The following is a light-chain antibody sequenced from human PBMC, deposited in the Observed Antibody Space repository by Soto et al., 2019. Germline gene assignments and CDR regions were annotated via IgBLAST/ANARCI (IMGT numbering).Light chain of an antibody. CDR1: QDISNY. J-gene: IGKJ3*01. CDR3: QQSYTMPYV. V-gene: IGKV1-39*01. CDR2: ASS. Sequence: DIQMTQSPSTLSASLGDRVTITCQASQDISNYLNWYQLKPGKAPKLLIYASSTLQTGVPSRFAGSGSGTDFTLTIISLQPEDYATYFCQQSYTMPYVFGPGTKVDI.